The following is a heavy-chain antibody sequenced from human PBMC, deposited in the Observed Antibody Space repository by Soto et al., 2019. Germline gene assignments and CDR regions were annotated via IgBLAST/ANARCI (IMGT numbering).Heavy chain of an antibody. J-gene: IGHJ3*02. D-gene: IGHD3-16*01. V-gene: IGHV1-18*01. Sequence: QVQLVQSGGEVKKPGASVKVACKASGYSFTSYGMSWVRQAPGQGLEWMGWISGYNGNTYYAQKFQGRVTMTTDTSTSTDYMEVRSLRSDDSAIYYCVRDLHYEDRNAYSDVFDIWGQGTMVTVSS. CDR3: VRDLHYEDRNAYSDVFDI. CDR2: ISGYNGNT. CDR1: GYSFTSYG.